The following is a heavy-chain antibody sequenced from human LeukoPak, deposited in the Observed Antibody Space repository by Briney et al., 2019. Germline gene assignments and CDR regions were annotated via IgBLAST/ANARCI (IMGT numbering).Heavy chain of an antibody. CDR3: ARVVKVGDWPAIDY. V-gene: IGHV3-33*08. CDR2: IWYDGSNK. Sequence: PGGSLRLSCAASGFTFSSYEMNWGRQAPGKGLEWVAVIWYDGSNKYYADSVKGRFTISRDNSKNTLYLQMNSLRAEDTAVYYCARVVKVGDWPAIDYWGQGTLVTVSS. CDR1: GFTFSSYE. J-gene: IGHJ4*02. D-gene: IGHD2/OR15-2a*01.